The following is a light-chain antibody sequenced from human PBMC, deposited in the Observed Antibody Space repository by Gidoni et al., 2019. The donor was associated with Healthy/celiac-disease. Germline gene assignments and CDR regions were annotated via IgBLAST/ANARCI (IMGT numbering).Light chain of an antibody. J-gene: IGKJ4*01. V-gene: IGKV3-15*01. CDR2: GAS. Sequence: EIVMTQSPATLSVSPGERATLSCRASQSVSSNLAWYQQKPGQAPRLLIYGASTRATGIPARFSGSGSGTEFTLTISSLQSEDFAVYYCQQYNNWPPEKLTFGGXTKVEIK. CDR1: QSVSSN. CDR3: QQYNNWPPEKLT.